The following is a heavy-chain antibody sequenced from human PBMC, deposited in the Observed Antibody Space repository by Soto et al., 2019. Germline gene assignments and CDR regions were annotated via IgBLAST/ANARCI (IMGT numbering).Heavy chain of an antibody. CDR3: ARADSSSTHFDY. CDR2: IYYSGST. V-gene: IGHV4-31*03. J-gene: IGHJ4*02. Sequence: QVQLQESGPGLVKPSQTLSLTCTVSGGSISSGGYYWSWIRQHPGKGLEWIGYIYYSGSTYYNPSHKSRVTISVDTSKNQFSMKLSSVTAADTAVYYCARADSSSTHFDYWGQGTLVTVSS. D-gene: IGHD6-6*01. CDR1: GGSISSGGYY.